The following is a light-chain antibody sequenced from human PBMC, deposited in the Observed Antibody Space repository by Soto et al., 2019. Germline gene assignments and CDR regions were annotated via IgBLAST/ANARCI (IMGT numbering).Light chain of an antibody. CDR3: QQYNSYPLT. CDR1: QSISSW. CDR2: DAS. Sequence: GDRVTITCRASQSISSWLAWYQQKPGKAPKLLIYDASSLESGVPSRFSGGGSGTEFTLTISSLQPDDFATYYCQQYNSYPLTFGGGTKVDIK. J-gene: IGKJ4*01. V-gene: IGKV1-5*01.